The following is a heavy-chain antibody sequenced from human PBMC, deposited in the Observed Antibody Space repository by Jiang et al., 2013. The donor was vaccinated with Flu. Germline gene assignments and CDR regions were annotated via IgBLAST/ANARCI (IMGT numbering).Heavy chain of an antibody. V-gene: IGHV1-46*01. J-gene: IGHJ4*02. CDR3: ARLSAQGVVVAAFDY. CDR2: INPSAGST. Sequence: SGAEVKKPGASVKVSCKASGYTFTSYYMHWVRQAPGQGLEWMGIINPSAGSTSYAQKFQGRVTMTRDTSTSTVYMELSSLRSEDTAVYYCARLSAQGVVVAAFDYWGQGTLVHRLL. D-gene: IGHD2-15*01. CDR1: GYTFTSYY.